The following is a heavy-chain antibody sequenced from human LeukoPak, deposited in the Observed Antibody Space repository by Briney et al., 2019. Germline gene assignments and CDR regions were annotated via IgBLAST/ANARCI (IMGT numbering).Heavy chain of an antibody. CDR3: ARTYDFGRGPPGDAFDN. Sequence: GGSLRLSCAASGVTFTMFGMNWVRQAPGKGLEWVSYIDARSGIVYYADSVQGRFTISRDDANDSVFLQMNSLRVDDTAVYYCARTYDFGRGPPGDAFDNWGQGTLVTVPS. CDR2: IDARSGIV. CDR1: GVTFTMFG. V-gene: IGHV3-48*01. D-gene: IGHD3-3*01. J-gene: IGHJ3*02.